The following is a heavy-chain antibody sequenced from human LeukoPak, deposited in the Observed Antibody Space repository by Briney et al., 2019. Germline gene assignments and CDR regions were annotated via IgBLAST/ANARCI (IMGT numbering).Heavy chain of an antibody. CDR1: GFTFSSYW. Sequence: GGSLRLSCAASGFTFSSYWMSWVRQAPGKGLEWVANIKPDGSEKHYVDSVKGRLTIARDNAKNSLFLQMNSLRAEDTAVYYCARGDFYGSGSSYHDAFDIWGQGTVVTVSS. V-gene: IGHV3-7*03. J-gene: IGHJ3*02. CDR2: IKPDGSEK. CDR3: ARGDFYGSGSSYHDAFDI. D-gene: IGHD3-10*01.